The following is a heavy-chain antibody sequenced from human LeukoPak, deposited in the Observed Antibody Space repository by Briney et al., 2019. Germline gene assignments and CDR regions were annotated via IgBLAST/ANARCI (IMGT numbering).Heavy chain of an antibody. Sequence: GGSLRLSCAASGFTFSNAWMSWVRQAPGKGLEWVANIKQDESEKYYVDSVKGRFTISRDNAKNSLYLQMNSLRAEDTAVYHCATGRSCTTCYLPDYWGQGTLVTVSS. CDR3: ATGRSCTTCYLPDY. J-gene: IGHJ4*02. V-gene: IGHV3-7*01. CDR2: IKQDESEK. CDR1: GFTFSNAW. D-gene: IGHD2-2*01.